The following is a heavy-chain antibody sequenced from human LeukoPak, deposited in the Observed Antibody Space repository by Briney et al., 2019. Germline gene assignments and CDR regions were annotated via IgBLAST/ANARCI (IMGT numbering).Heavy chain of an antibody. CDR2: INSDGSRT. D-gene: IGHD1-14*01. CDR1: GFTFSSYW. V-gene: IGHV3-74*03. J-gene: IGHJ6*03. CDR3: ARVGPWVNPDYYYYYMDV. Sequence: PGGSLRLSCAASGFTFSSYWMHWVRQAPGKGLVWVSRINSDGSRTTYADSVKGRFTISRDNAKNTLYLLMNSLRAEDTAVYYCARVGPWVNPDYYYYYMDVWGKGTTVTVSS.